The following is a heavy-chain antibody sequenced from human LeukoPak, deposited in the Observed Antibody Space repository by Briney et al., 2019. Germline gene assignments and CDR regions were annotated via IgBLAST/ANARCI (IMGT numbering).Heavy chain of an antibody. V-gene: IGHV4-59*01. Sequence: SETLSLTCTVSGGFISSYYWSWIRQPPGKGLEWIGYIYYSGSTNYNPSLKSRVTISLDTSKNQFSLKLSSVTAADTAVYYCARGHYYYGSGSDYWGQGTLVTVSS. CDR1: GGFISSYY. CDR2: IYYSGST. J-gene: IGHJ4*02. CDR3: ARGHYYYGSGSDY. D-gene: IGHD3-10*01.